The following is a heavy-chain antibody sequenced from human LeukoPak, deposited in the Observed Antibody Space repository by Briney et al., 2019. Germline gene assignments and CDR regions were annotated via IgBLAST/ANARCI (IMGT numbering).Heavy chain of an antibody. J-gene: IGHJ3*02. CDR2: INHSGST. CDR1: GGSCSGYY. V-gene: IGHV4-34*01. D-gene: IGHD2-2*01. CDR3: ARVRRYCSSTSCYWPAFDI. Sequence: SSETLSLXCAVYGGSCSGYYWRWIRQPPGKGLEWIGEINHSGSTNYNPSLKSRVTISVDTSKNQFSLKLSSVTAADTAVYYCARVRRYCSSTSCYWPAFDIWGQGTMVTVSS.